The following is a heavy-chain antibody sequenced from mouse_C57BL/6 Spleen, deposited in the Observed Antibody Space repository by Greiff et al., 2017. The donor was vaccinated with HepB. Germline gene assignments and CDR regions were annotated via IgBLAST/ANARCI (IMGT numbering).Heavy chain of an antibody. V-gene: IGHV1-53*01. J-gene: IGHJ3*01. Sequence: QVQLQQSGTELVKPGASVKLSCKASGYTFTSYWMHWVKQRPGQGLEWIGNINPSNGGTNYNEKFKSKATLTVDKSSSTAYMQLSSLTSEDSAVYYCARDTVATQRFFAYWGQGTLVTVSA. CDR2: INPSNGGT. CDR3: ARDTVATQRFFAY. CDR1: GYTFTSYW. D-gene: IGHD1-1*01.